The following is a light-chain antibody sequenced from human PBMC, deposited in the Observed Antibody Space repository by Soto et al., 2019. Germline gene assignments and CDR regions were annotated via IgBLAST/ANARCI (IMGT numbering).Light chain of an antibody. J-gene: IGKJ2*01. CDR3: QQYNSCPLTFT. CDR2: GAS. V-gene: IGKV3-15*01. CDR1: QSVSSN. Sequence: EIVMTQSPATLSVSPGERATLSCRASQSVSSNLAWYQQKPGQAPRLLIYGASTRATGVPARFSGSGSGTEFTLTISSLQSEDFAVFYCQQYNSCPLTFTFGQGTKLEIK.